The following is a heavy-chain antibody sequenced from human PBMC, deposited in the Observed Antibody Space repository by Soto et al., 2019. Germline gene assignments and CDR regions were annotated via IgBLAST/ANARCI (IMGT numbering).Heavy chain of an antibody. CDR1: GGSFSGYY. J-gene: IGHJ6*02. V-gene: IGHV4-34*01. CDR3: ARGWLRSYYYYGMDV. Sequence: SETLSLTCAVYGGSFSGYYWSWIRQPPGKGLEWIGEINHSGSTNYNPSLKSRVTISVDTSKNQFSLKLSSVTAADTAVYYCARGWLRSYYYYGMDVWGQGTTVTVSS. D-gene: IGHD5-12*01. CDR2: INHSGST.